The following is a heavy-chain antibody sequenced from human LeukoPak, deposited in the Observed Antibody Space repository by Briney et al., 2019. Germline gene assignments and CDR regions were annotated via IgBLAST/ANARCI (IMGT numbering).Heavy chain of an antibody. CDR3: AKDRRGYSYGPLDDY. CDR2: IRYDGSNK. J-gene: IGHJ4*02. Sequence: GGSLRLSCAASGFTFSSYGMHWVRQAPGKGLGWVAFIRYDGSNKYYADSVKGRITISRDNSKNTLYLQVNSLRAEDTAVYYCAKDRRGYSYGPLDDYWGQGTLVTVSS. V-gene: IGHV3-30*02. CDR1: GFTFSSYG. D-gene: IGHD5-18*01.